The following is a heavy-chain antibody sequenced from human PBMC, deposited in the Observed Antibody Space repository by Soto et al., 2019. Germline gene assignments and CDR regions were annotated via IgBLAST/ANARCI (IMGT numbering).Heavy chain of an antibody. Sequence: SETLSLTCAVYGGSFSGYYWSWIRQPPGKGLEWIGEINHSGSTNYNPSLKSRVTISVDTSKNQFSLKLSSVTAADTAVYYCAREDYGSGSGWFDPWGQGTLVTVSS. CDR2: INHSGST. J-gene: IGHJ5*02. V-gene: IGHV4-34*01. D-gene: IGHD3-10*01. CDR1: GGSFSGYY. CDR3: AREDYGSGSGWFDP.